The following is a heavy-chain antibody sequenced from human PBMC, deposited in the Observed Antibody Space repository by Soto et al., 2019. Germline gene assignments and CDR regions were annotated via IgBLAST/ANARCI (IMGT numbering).Heavy chain of an antibody. J-gene: IGHJ3*02. D-gene: IGHD2-15*01. CDR1: GFTVSSNY. Sequence: GGSLRLSCAASGFTVSSNYMSWVRQAPGKGLEWVSVIYSGGSTYYADSGKGRFTISRHNSKNTLYLHMNSLRAEDTAVYYCARGGVVVAGTTEAAFDIWGQGTMVTVSS. CDR2: IYSGGST. CDR3: ARGGVVVAGTTEAAFDI. V-gene: IGHV3-53*04.